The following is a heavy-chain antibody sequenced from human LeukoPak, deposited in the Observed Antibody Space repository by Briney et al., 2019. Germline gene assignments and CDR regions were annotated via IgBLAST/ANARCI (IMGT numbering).Heavy chain of an antibody. D-gene: IGHD2-15*01. CDR3: APKVVGSTPFDY. V-gene: IGHV4-59*01. J-gene: IGHJ4*02. CDR2: IYYSGST. CDR1: GGSISSYY. Sequence: SETLSLTCTVSGGSISSYYWSWIRQPPGKGLEWIGYIYYSGSTNYNPSLKSRVTISVDTSKNQFSLKLSSVTAADTAVYYCAPKVVGSTPFDYWGQGTLVTVSS.